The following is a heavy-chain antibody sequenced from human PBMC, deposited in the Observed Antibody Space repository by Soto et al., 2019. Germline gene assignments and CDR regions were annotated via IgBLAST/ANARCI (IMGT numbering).Heavy chain of an antibody. Sequence: GGSLSLSCEAAGFTCSNAWVSWVRQAPGKGREWVDRIKSKSDGGTTDYAAPVKGRFTISRDDSKNTLYLQMHSLNTEDTAVYYCTTDNNGEHCSSTSCYVYYYYMDVWGKGTTLTVSS. CDR1: GFTCSNAW. D-gene: IGHD2-2*01. CDR2: IKSKSDGGTT. V-gene: IGHV3-15*01. CDR3: TTDNNGEHCSSTSCYVYYYYMDV. J-gene: IGHJ6*03.